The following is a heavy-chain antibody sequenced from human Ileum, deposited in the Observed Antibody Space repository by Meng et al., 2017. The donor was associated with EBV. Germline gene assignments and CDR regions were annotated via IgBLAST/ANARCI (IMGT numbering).Heavy chain of an antibody. CDR3: AVLYGDFGNPYAS. CDR2: INPNNGTP. V-gene: IGHV7-4-1*02. J-gene: IGHJ5*02. CDR1: GYTFTNYA. Sequence: QVQCFRSGSALEKTGGLVVVSCKAYGYTFTNYAMNWVRQDCGQGLEWMGWINPNNGTPTYAQGSTGRFALSLDTSVSTAYLQISSLKAEDTEVYYCAVLYGDFGNPYASWGQGTLVTVSS. D-gene: IGHD4-17*01.